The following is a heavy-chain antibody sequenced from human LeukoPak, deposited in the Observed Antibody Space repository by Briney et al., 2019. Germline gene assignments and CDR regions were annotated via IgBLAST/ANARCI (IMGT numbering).Heavy chain of an antibody. CDR1: GYTFTGYY. D-gene: IGHD3-22*01. CDR3: ARARWGYYDRGTFDI. Sequence: GASVKVSCKASGYTFTGYYMHWVRQAPGQGLEWMGWINPNSGGTNYAQNFQGRVTMTRDTSISTAYMELSRLRSDDTAVYYCARARWGYYDRGTFDIWGQGTLVTVSS. V-gene: IGHV1-2*02. CDR2: INPNSGGT. J-gene: IGHJ3*02.